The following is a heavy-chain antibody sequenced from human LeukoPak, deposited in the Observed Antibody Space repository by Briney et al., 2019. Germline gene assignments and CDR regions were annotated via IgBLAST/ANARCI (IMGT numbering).Heavy chain of an antibody. V-gene: IGHV3-21*01. J-gene: IGHJ4*02. D-gene: IGHD4-17*01. CDR3: ARETGPDYGDYGGLDY. CDR1: GFTFSSYS. CDR2: ISSSSSYI. Sequence: GGSLRLSCAASGFTFSSYSMNWVRQAPGKGLEWVSSISSSSSYIYYADSVKGRFTISRDNAKNSLYLQMNSLRAEDTAVYYCARETGPDYGDYGGLDYWGQGTLVTVSS.